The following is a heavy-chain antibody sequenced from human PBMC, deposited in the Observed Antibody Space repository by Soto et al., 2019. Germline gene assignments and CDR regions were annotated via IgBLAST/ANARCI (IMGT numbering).Heavy chain of an antibody. D-gene: IGHD3-22*01. CDR3: ARVIDYYDSSGYLRWGYYFDY. CDR2: INHSGST. J-gene: IGHJ4*02. CDR1: GGSFSGYY. Sequence: SETLSLTCAVYGGSFSGYYWSWIRQPPGKGLEWIGEINHSGSTNYNPSLKSRVTISVDTSKNQFSLKLSSVTAADTAVYYCARVIDYYDSSGYLRWGYYFDYWGQGTLVTVSS. V-gene: IGHV4-34*01.